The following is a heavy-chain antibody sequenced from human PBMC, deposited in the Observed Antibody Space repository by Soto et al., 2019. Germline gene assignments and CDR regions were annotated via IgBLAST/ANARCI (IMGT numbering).Heavy chain of an antibody. Sequence: QVQLVESGGGVVQPGRSLRLSCAASGFTFSSYGMHWVRQAPGKGLEWVAVIWYDGSNIYYADSVKGRFTISRDNSKNTLYLQMNSLRAEVTAVYYCARHLVTLICGAFDLRGQGTMVTVPS. D-gene: IGHD2-21*02. CDR2: IWYDGSNI. CDR1: GFTFSSYG. J-gene: IGHJ3*01. CDR3: ARHLVTLICGAFDL. V-gene: IGHV3-33*01.